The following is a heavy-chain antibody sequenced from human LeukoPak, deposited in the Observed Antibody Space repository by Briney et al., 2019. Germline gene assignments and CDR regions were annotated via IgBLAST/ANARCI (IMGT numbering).Heavy chain of an antibody. J-gene: IGHJ4*02. CDR2: ISSGSTI. V-gene: IGHV3-48*03. Sequence: PGGSLRLSCAASGFTFSSYEMNWVRQAPGKGLKWVSYISSGSTIYDADSVKGRFTISRDNAKNSLYLQMNSLRAEDTAVYYCARESIAVAGAPFDYWGQGTLVTVSS. D-gene: IGHD6-19*01. CDR1: GFTFSSYE. CDR3: ARESIAVAGAPFDY.